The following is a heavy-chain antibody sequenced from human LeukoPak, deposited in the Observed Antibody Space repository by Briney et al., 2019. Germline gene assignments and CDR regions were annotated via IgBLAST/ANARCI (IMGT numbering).Heavy chain of an antibody. J-gene: IGHJ4*02. Sequence: GESLKISCKGSGYTFTNSWIGWVRQMPGKGLEWMGIIYPGDSDIRKSPSFQGQVIISADKSISTTYLQWSSLKASDTAMYYCARHDHAGKYSSSWSPYWGQGTLVTVSS. CDR3: ARHDHAGKYSSSWSPY. D-gene: IGHD6-13*01. V-gene: IGHV5-51*01. CDR2: IYPGDSDI. CDR1: GYTFTNSW.